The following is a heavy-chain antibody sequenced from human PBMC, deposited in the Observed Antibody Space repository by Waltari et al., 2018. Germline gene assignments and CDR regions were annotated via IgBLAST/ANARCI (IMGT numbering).Heavy chain of an antibody. J-gene: IGHJ6*02. V-gene: IGHV1-18*01. D-gene: IGHD3-3*01. Sequence: HLVPSGAEVKKLGASVKVSCKASGDTFNSFDIYLVRRAPGQGLEWIGWGGFYSGRSNFAAKFQGRVTVTADKSTTTAFLELRSLTYDDTAIYFCAGNSDFWTGRRPFYYYLNVWGEGTTVTVSS. CDR1: GDTFNSFD. CDR2: GGFYSGRS. CDR3: AGNSDFWTGRRPFYYYLNV.